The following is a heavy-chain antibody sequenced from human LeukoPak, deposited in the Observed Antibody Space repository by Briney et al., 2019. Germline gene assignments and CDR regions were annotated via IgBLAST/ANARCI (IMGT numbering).Heavy chain of an antibody. J-gene: IGHJ4*02. V-gene: IGHV3-20*04. D-gene: IGHD1-7*01. CDR2: INWNGGST. Sequence: GGSLRLSCAASRFTFSSYGMHWVRQAPGKGLEWVSGINWNGGSTGYADSVKGRFTISRDNAKNSLYLQMNSLRAEDTALYYCARAGLYNWNYEGTAYFDYWGQGTLVTVSS. CDR1: RFTFSSYG. CDR3: ARAGLYNWNYEGTAYFDY.